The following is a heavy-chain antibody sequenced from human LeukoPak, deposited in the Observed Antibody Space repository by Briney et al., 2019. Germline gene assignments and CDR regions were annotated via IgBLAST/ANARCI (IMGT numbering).Heavy chain of an antibody. D-gene: IGHD6-13*01. Sequence: RASVKVSCKASGYTFTGYYMHWVRQAPGQGLEWMGWIDPNSGGTNYAQKFQGRVTMTRDTSISTAYMELSRLRSDDTAVYYCARVPGGWAAAGTVIYYMDVWGKGTTVTVSS. V-gene: IGHV1-2*02. J-gene: IGHJ6*03. CDR1: GYTFTGYY. CDR2: IDPNSGGT. CDR3: ARVPGGWAAAGTVIYYMDV.